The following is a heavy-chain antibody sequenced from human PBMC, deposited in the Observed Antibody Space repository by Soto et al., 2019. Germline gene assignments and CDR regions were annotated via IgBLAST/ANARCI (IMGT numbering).Heavy chain of an antibody. V-gene: IGHV5-51*01. CDR3: ARGPWIQLWPYLNAFDI. Sequence: GESLKISCKGSGYSFTSYWIGWVRQMPGKGLEWMGIIYPGDSDTRYSPSFQGQVTISADKSISTAYLQWSSLKASDTAMYYCARGPWIQLWPYLNAFDIWGQGTMVTVS. J-gene: IGHJ3*02. D-gene: IGHD5-18*01. CDR1: GYSFTSYW. CDR2: IYPGDSDT.